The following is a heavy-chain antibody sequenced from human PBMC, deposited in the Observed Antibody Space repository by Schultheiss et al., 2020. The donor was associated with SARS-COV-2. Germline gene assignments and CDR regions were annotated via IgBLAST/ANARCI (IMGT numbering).Heavy chain of an antibody. J-gene: IGHJ4*02. Sequence: SQTLSLTCTVSGGSISGFYWTWIRQPPGKGLEWIGYIYYSGSTYYNPSLKSRVTISVDTSKNQFSLKLSSVTAADTAVYYCARAPYYYDSSGSTYFDYWGQGTLVTVSS. D-gene: IGHD3-22*01. CDR3: ARAPYYYDSSGSTYFDY. V-gene: IGHV4-59*06. CDR2: IYYSGST. CDR1: GGSISGFY.